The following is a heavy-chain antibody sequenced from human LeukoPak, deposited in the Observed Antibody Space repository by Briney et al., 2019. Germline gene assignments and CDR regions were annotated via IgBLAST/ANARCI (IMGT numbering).Heavy chain of an antibody. CDR1: GFTFSNAW. CDR3: TTAMVVTAILYFQH. D-gene: IGHD2-21*02. V-gene: IGHV3-15*01. Sequence: GGSLRLPCAASGFTFSNAWMSWVRQAPGKGLEWVGRIKSKTDGGTTDYAAPVKGRFTISRDDSKNTLYLQMNSLKTEDTAVYYCTTAMVVTAILYFQHWGQGTLVTVSS. CDR2: IKSKTDGGTT. J-gene: IGHJ1*01.